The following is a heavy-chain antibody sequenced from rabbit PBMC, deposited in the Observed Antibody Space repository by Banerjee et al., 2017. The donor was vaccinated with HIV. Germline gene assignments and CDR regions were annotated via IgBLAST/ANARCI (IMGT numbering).Heavy chain of an antibody. V-gene: IGHV1S7*01. J-gene: IGHJ4*01. Sequence: QQLEESGGGLVKPGASLTLTCKASGFSLSSYWMSWVRQAPGKGLEWIGIIYAGKSSTDYASWVNGRFTISSDNAQNTLDLQMNSLTAADTATYFCTRGAYDGSSVYCPHNLWGPGTLVTVS. CDR1: GFSLSSYW. CDR3: TRGAYDGSSVYCPHNL. D-gene: IGHD1-1*01. CDR2: IYAGKSST.